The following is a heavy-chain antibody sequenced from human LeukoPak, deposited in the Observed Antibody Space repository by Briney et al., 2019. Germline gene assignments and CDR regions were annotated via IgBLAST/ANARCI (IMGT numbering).Heavy chain of an antibody. Sequence: PSETLSLTCAVSGGSISSGGYSWSWIRQPPGKGLEWIGYIYHSGSTYYNPSLKSRVTISVDRSKNQFSLKLSSVTAADTAVYYCARHWSGSRGFDPWGQGTLVTVSS. CDR1: GGSISSGGYS. D-gene: IGHD1-26*01. J-gene: IGHJ5*02. CDR2: IYHSGST. CDR3: ARHWSGSRGFDP. V-gene: IGHV4-30-2*01.